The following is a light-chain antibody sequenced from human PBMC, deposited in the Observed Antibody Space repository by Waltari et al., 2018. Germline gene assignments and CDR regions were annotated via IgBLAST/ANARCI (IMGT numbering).Light chain of an antibody. CDR1: HSISKY. J-gene: IGKJ1*01. CDR3: QHYESLPVT. Sequence: EIVLTQSPGTLSLSPGERATLSCRASHSISKYVAWYQQKPGQAPRLLIYQASSRAAGIPDRFSGSGSGTDFSLTISRLEPEDFAVYYCQHYESLPVTFGQGTKVEIK. V-gene: IGKV3-20*01. CDR2: QAS.